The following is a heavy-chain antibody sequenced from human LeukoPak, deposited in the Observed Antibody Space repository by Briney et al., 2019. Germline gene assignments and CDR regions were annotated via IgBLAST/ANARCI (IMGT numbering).Heavy chain of an antibody. D-gene: IGHD6-13*01. CDR3: ARRISSTDAHDY. Sequence: ASVKVSCKASGYTFTSYYMHWVRQAPGQGLEWMGIINPSGGSTSYAQKFQGRVTMTRDTSVSTAYMELSRLRSDDTAVYYCARRISSTDAHDYWGQGTLVTVSS. CDR2: INPSGGST. V-gene: IGHV1-46*01. J-gene: IGHJ4*02. CDR1: GYTFTSYY.